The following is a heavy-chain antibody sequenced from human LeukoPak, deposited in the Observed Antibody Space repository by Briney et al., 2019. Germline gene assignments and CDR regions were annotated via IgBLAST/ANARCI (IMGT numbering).Heavy chain of an antibody. J-gene: IGHJ5*02. D-gene: IGHD6-13*01. CDR2: IWYDGSNK. Sequence: GGSLRLSCAASGVSFSSYGMHWVRQAPGKALGCVAVIWYDGSNKYYADSVKGLFTISRDNSKITLYLHMQRLSAEATDVYSCEREWRLAAAALGSWGQGTLVTVSS. CDR1: GVSFSSYG. CDR3: EREWRLAAAALGS. V-gene: IGHV3-33*01.